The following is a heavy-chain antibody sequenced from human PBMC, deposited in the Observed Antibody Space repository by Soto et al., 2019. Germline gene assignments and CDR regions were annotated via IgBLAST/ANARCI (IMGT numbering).Heavy chain of an antibody. CDR2: INHSGST. CDR3: ARGRRRLGTMVRGVMLDY. V-gene: IGHV4-34*01. D-gene: IGHD3-10*01. J-gene: IGHJ4*02. Sequence: TSETLSLTCAVYGGSFSGYYWSWIRQPPGKGLEWIGEINHSGSTNYNPSLKSRVTISVDTSKNQFSLKLSSVTAADTAVYYCARGRRRLGTMVRGVMLDYWGQGTLVTVSS. CDR1: GGSFSGYY.